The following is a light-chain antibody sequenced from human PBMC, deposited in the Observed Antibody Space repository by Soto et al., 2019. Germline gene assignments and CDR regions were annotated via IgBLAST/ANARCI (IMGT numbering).Light chain of an antibody. CDR1: QSVSSY. CDR3: QQRSNWRGT. CDR2: DAS. J-gene: IGKJ1*01. V-gene: IGKV3-11*01. Sequence: EIVLTQSPATLSLSPGERATLSCRASQSVSSYLAWYQQKPGQAPRLLIYDASNRATGIPARCSGSGSGTCFTLTISSLEPEDFAVYYCQQRSNWRGTFGQGTKVEIK.